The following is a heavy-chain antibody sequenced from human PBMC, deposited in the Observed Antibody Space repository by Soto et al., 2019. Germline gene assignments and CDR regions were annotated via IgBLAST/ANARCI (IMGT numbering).Heavy chain of an antibody. CDR2: IIPIFGTA. V-gene: IGHV1-69*13. CDR3: ARGYYDSSGYYPPFDY. CDR1: GGTFSSYA. Sequence: VASVKVSCKASGGTFSSYAISWVRQAPGQGLEWMGGIIPIFGTANYAQKFQGRVTITADESTSTAYMELSSLRSEDTAVYYCARGYYDSSGYYPPFDYWGQGTLVPVSS. D-gene: IGHD3-22*01. J-gene: IGHJ4*02.